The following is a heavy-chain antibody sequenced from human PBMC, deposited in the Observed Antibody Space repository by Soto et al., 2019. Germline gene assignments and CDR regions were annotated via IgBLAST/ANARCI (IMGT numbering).Heavy chain of an antibody. V-gene: IGHV3-33*01. CDR3: ARNCLYSSSWYAYYYMDV. CDR1: GFTFSSYG. J-gene: IGHJ6*03. CDR2: IWYAGSNK. D-gene: IGHD6-13*01. Sequence: QVQLVESGGGVVQPGRSLRLSCAASGFTFSSYGMHWVRQAPGKGLEWVAVIWYAGSNKYYADSVKGRFTISRDNSKNTLYLQMNSLRAEDTAVYYCARNCLYSSSWYAYYYMDVWGKGTTVTVSS.